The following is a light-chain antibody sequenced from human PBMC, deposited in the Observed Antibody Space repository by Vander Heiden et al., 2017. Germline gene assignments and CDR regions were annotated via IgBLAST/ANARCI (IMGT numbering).Light chain of an antibody. CDR3: SSYTGSSTLV. CDR2: DVS. J-gene: IGLJ2*01. V-gene: IGLV2-14*01. CDR1: GSDVGLYNY. Sequence: QSALTQPASVSGSPGQSIAISCTGTGSDVGLYNYVSWYQQRPGRAPKLLIYDVSNRPSGVSSRFSGSKSGNTASLTISGLQAEDEADYYCSSYTGSSTLVFGGGTNLTVL.